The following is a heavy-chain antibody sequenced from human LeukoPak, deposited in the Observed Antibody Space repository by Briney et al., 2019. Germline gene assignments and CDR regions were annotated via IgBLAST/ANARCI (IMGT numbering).Heavy chain of an antibody. CDR3: ATRYCSSTSCSFGDY. J-gene: IGHJ4*02. Sequence: GGSLRLSCAASGLTFSSYSMNWVRQAPGKGLEWVSSISSSSSYIYYADSVKGRFTISRDNAKNSLYLQMNSLRAEDTAVYYCATRYCSSTSCSFGDYWGQGTLVTVSS. V-gene: IGHV3-21*01. CDR2: ISSSSSYI. CDR1: GLTFSSYS. D-gene: IGHD2-2*01.